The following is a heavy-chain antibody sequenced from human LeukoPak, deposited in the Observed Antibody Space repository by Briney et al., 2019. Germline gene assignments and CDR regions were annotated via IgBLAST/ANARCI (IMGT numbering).Heavy chain of an antibody. Sequence: SEPLSLTCALYGGSFRGYYWRWIPGPPEGGGGWIGEICHSGITNYNPLLKSPVTISQSKSKNQFSLKLCSVTVADTAVYYCARGHDHDCSGSYYRYWFDPWGQGTLVTVSS. CDR2: ICHSGIT. D-gene: IGHD3-10*02. CDR3: ARGHDHDCSGSYYRYWFDP. V-gene: IGHV4-34*01. CDR1: GGSFRGYY. J-gene: IGHJ5*02.